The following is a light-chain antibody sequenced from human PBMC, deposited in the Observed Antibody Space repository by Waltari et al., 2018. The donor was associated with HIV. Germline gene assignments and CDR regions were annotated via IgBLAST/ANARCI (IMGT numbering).Light chain of an antibody. J-gene: IGLJ3*02. CDR2: EVI. CDR1: SSDVGGYAT. V-gene: IGLV2-11*01. Sequence: QSALTQPRSVSGSPGQSVTISCTGTSSDVGGYATVSSYLQHQSKVPKLIIYEVIKLPSGVPDRFSGSKSGNTASLTISGLQTEDEADYFCCSYAGTYTYVLFGGGTKLTVL. CDR3: CSYAGTYTYVL.